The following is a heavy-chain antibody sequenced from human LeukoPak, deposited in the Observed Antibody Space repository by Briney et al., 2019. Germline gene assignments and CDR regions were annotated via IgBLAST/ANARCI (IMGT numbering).Heavy chain of an antibody. CDR2: ISAYNGNT. J-gene: IGHJ6*03. D-gene: IGHD2-2*01. Sequence: ASVKVSCKASGYTFTSYGISWVRQAPGQGLEWMGWISAYNGNTNYAQKLQGRVTMTTDTSTSTAYMELRSLRSDDTAVYYCASSYCSSTSCSLDYYYYYMDVWGKGTTVTVSS. CDR3: ASSYCSSTSCSLDYYYYYMDV. V-gene: IGHV1-18*01. CDR1: GYTFTSYG.